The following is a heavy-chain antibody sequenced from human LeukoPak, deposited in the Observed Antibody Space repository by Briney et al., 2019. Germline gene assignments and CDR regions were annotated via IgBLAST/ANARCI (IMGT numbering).Heavy chain of an antibody. Sequence: ASVKVSCKASGYTFTDYYMNWVRQAPGQGLEWMGRINPNSGGTNYAQKFQGRVTMTRDTSISTAHMELYWLRSDDAALQYCARLTAARPENDYFAQGTLATVSS. D-gene: IGHD6-6*01. J-gene: IGHJ4*02. CDR3: ARLTAARPENDY. CDR2: INPNSGGT. V-gene: IGHV1-2*06. CDR1: GYTFTDYY.